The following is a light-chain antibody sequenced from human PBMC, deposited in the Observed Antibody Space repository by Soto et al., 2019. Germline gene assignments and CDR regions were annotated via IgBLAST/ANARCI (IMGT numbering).Light chain of an antibody. CDR3: QHYNSYPWT. Sequence: DIQMTQSPSTLSASVGDRVTITCRASQNIDRWLAWYQQQPGKAPNLLIYGASSLESGVPSRFSGSGSGTEFTLTISSLRPDDFATYYCQHYNSYPWTFGQGTKVEIK. V-gene: IGKV1-5*03. J-gene: IGKJ1*01. CDR1: QNIDRW. CDR2: GAS.